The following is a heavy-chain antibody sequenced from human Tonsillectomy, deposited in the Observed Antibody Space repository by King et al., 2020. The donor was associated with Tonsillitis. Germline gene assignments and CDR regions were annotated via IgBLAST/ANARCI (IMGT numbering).Heavy chain of an antibody. J-gene: IGHJ3*02. CDR2: XXXDGSKX. D-gene: IGHD3-10*01. Sequence: QLVQSGGGVVQRGTSLRLSCVASGFIFTSXDIHWVRQXPGKGLEXVXIXXXDGSKXXYADAVKGRFTISRDXXXNTVYLQXXXXXAEDTAVYYCARDLHHGSGSYYDIWGQGTMVSVSS. CDR1: GFIFTSXD. V-gene: IGHV3-33*05. CDR3: ARDLHHGSGSYYDI.